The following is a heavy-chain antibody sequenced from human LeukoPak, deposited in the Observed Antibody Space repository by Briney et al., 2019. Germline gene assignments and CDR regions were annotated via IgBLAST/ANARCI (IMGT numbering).Heavy chain of an antibody. CDR3: AKVRDRLSSFYPAA. Sequence: ASVKVSCKASGYTFTDYFIHWVRQAPGQGLEWMGWVNPHSGGRNLAQKFQGRVTMTRDTSSTTAYLELSGLTSDDTAVYYCAKVRDRLSSFYPAAWGQGTLVTVSS. CDR2: VNPHSGGR. J-gene: IGHJ4*02. CDR1: GYTFTDYF. V-gene: IGHV1-2*02. D-gene: IGHD6-13*01.